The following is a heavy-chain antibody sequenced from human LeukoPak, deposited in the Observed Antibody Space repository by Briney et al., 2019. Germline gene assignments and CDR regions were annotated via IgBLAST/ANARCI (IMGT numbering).Heavy chain of an antibody. V-gene: IGHV3-30*02. CDR1: GFTFSSYG. J-gene: IGHJ1*01. CDR3: ARGGKRALAGTRSPQYFQH. D-gene: IGHD6-19*01. CDR2: IRYDGSNK. Sequence: GGSLRLSCAASGFTFSSYGMHWVRQPPGKGLEWVAFIRYDGSNKYYADSVKGRFTISRDSSKNTLYVQMNSLRSEDTAVYYCARGGKRALAGTRSPQYFQHWGQGTLVTVSS.